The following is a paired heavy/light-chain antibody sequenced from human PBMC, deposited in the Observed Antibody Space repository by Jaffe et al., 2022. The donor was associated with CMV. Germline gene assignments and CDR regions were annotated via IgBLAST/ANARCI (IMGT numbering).Light chain of an antibody. Sequence: EIVMTQSPATLSVSPGERATLSCRASQSVSSNLAWYQHKPGQAPRLLIYGASSRAPGISPRFSGSGSGTEFTLTISSLQSEDFAVYYCQQYNNWPPMYTFGQGTKLEI. J-gene: IGKJ2*01. CDR3: QQYNNWPPMYT. CDR1: QSVSSN. V-gene: IGKV3-15*01. CDR2: GAS.
Heavy chain of an antibody. Sequence: QVQLAQSGAEVKKPGASVKISCKASGYTFDSYGISWVRQAPGQGLEWMGWINTYNGNTNYAQKFQGRVAMTRDTLTSTAYMELRSLRSDDTAVYYCARDRLVVIMPLILDSWGQGTLVTVSS. CDR2: INTYNGNT. CDR3: ARDRLVVIMPLILDS. V-gene: IGHV1-18*04. J-gene: IGHJ4*02. D-gene: IGHD2-21*01. CDR1: GYTFDSYG.